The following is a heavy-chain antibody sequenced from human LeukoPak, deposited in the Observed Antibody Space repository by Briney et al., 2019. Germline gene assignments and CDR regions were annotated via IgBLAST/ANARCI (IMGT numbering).Heavy chain of an antibody. J-gene: IGHJ6*02. CDR3: ARDSGGPHYDFWSGYLTPDYYYGMDV. CDR2: INPSGGST. V-gene: IGHV1-46*01. D-gene: IGHD3-3*01. Sequence: GASVKVSCKASGYTFTSYYMHWVRQAPGQGLEWMGIINPSGGSTSYAQKFQGRVTMTRDTSTSTVYMELNSLRAEDTAVYYCARDSGGPHYDFWSGYLTPDYYYGMDVWGQGTTVTVSS. CDR1: GYTFTSYY.